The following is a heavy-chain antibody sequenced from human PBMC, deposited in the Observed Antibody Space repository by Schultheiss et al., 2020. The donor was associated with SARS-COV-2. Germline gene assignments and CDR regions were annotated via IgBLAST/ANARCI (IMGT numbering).Heavy chain of an antibody. CDR2: IYYSGST. CDR3: ARVRGYSSSSPFDY. V-gene: IGHV4-59*08. CDR1: GGSISSYY. D-gene: IGHD6-6*01. J-gene: IGHJ4*02. Sequence: SETLSLTCTVSGGSISSYYWSWIRQPPGKGLEWIGYIYYSGSTNYNPSLKSRDTISVDTSKNQFSLKLSSVTAADTAVYYCARVRGYSSSSPFDYWGQGTLVTVSS.